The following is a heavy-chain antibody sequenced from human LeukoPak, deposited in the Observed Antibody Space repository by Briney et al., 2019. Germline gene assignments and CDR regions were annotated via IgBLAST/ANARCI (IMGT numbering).Heavy chain of an antibody. Sequence: PSETLSLTCTVSGGSISSGNYYWSWIRQHPGKGLEWIGYIHHSGSTYYNPSLKSRVIISVDTSKNQFSLKLNSVTAADTAVNYCATYGSGSYRFDPWGQGTLVTVSS. CDR1: GGSISSGNYY. CDR3: ATYGSGSYRFDP. D-gene: IGHD3-10*01. CDR2: IHHSGST. V-gene: IGHV4-31*03. J-gene: IGHJ5*02.